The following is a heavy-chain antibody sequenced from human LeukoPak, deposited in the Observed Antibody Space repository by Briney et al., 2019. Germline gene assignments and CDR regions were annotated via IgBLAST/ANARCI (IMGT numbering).Heavy chain of an antibody. Sequence: GGSLRLSCQTSGFVFSNHGVHCVRRAPGKGLEWVSFVRFDGSNEYYADSVKGRFTISRDNSRNTLYLRMKNLRAEDTGVYSCAKDSNSGYVSVGPDYWGLGTLVAVSS. CDR3: AKDSNSGYVSVGPDY. V-gene: IGHV3-30*02. CDR2: VRFDGSNE. CDR1: GFVFSNHG. D-gene: IGHD3-22*01. J-gene: IGHJ4*02.